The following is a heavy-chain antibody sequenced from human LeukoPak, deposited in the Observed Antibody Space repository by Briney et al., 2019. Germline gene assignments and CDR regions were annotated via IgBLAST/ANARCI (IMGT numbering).Heavy chain of an antibody. V-gene: IGHV3-30-3*01. CDR3: ASIFSSGYSYFDY. CDR2: ILDDGYNP. Sequence: GGSLRLSCAASGFTFSSYPIHWVRQAPGKGLDWVAVILDDGYNPYYSDSVKGRFTISRDNSKNTVYLQMNSLRAEDTAVYYCASIFSSGYSYFDYWGQGTLVTVSS. D-gene: IGHD5-18*01. CDR1: GFTFSSYP. J-gene: IGHJ4*02.